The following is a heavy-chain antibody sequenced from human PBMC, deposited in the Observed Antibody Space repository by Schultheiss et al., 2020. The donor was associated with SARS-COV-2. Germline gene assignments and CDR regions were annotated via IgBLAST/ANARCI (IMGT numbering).Heavy chain of an antibody. CDR1: GFTFSDHY. CDR2: TRNKANSYTT. CDR3: ARAGGVVPAAFYY. Sequence: GSLRLSCAASGFTFSDHYMDWVRQAPGKGLEWVGRTRNKANSYTTEYAASVKGRFTISRDDSKNSLYLQMNSLKTEDTAVYYCARAGGVVPAAFYYWGQGTLVTVSS. V-gene: IGHV3-72*01. D-gene: IGHD2-2*01. J-gene: IGHJ4*02.